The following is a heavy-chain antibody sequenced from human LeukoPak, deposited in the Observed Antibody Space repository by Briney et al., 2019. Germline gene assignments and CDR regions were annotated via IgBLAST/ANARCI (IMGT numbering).Heavy chain of an antibody. CDR2: IYSGGGT. CDR1: GFTFNAQY. CDR3: VSHYGMDV. Sequence: PGGSLRLSCAASGFTFNAQYMSWVRQAPGKGLEWVSVIYSGGGTYYSHSVSGRFTMSRDNSKNALFLQLNSLRAEDTAVYYCVSHYGMDVWGQGTTVTVSS. J-gene: IGHJ6*02. V-gene: IGHV3-53*01.